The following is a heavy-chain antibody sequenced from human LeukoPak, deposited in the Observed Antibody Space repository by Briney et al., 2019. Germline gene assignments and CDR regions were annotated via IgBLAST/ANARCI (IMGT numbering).Heavy chain of an antibody. Sequence: PGGSLRLSCEASGFTFSSYWMSWVRQAPGKGLEWVAHIKEDESDEYYVDSMRGRFTASRDNAKNSVNLQMNSLRVEDTAVYYCARWRGRQSEFDYWGQGTLVTVSS. J-gene: IGHJ4*02. V-gene: IGHV3-7*01. CDR2: IKEDESDE. D-gene: IGHD1-1*01. CDR3: ARWRGRQSEFDY. CDR1: GFTFSSYW.